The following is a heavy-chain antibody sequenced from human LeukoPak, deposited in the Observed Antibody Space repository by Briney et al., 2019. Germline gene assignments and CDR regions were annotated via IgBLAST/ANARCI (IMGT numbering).Heavy chain of an antibody. CDR1: GYSFTSYW. CDR2: VYPGDSDT. CDR3: ARQPPSYGDYFPDLIDYGMDV. V-gene: IGHV5-51*01. Sequence: GESLKISCKGSGYSFTSYWVGWVRQMPGKGLEWMGIVYPGDSDTRYSPSFQGQVTISADKSISTAYLQWSSLKASDTAMYYCARQPPSYGDYFPDLIDYGMDVWGQGTTVTVSS. D-gene: IGHD4-17*01. J-gene: IGHJ6*02.